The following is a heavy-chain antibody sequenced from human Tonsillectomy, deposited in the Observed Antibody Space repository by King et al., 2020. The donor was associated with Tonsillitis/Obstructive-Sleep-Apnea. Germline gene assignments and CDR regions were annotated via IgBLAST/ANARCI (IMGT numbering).Heavy chain of an antibody. Sequence: VQLQESGPGLVKPSETLSLTCTVSGGSISSYYWSWIRQPPGKGLEWIGYIYYSGSTNHNPSLKSRVTISVDTSKNQFSLKLSSLTAADTAVYYCARDMVLEAGGDAFDIWGQGTMVTVSS. V-gene: IGHV4-59*01. CDR3: ARDMVLEAGGDAFDI. J-gene: IGHJ3*02. D-gene: IGHD2-8*01. CDR1: GGSISSYY. CDR2: IYYSGST.